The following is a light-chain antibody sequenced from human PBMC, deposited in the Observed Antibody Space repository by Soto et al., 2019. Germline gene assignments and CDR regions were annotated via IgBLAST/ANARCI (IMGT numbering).Light chain of an antibody. CDR2: KAS. J-gene: IGKJ1*01. V-gene: IGKV1-5*03. Sequence: DIQMTQSPSTLSGSVGDRVTITCRASQTISSWLAWYQQKPGKAPKLLIYKASTLKSGVPSRFSGSGSATEFTPTISSLQPDDFATYYCQHYNSYSEAFGQGTKVELK. CDR1: QTISSW. CDR3: QHYNSYSEA.